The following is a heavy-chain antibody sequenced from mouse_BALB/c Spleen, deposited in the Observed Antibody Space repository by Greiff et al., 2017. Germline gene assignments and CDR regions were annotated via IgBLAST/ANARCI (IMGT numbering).Heavy chain of an antibody. CDR1: GFTFSSYG. CDR2: ISSGGGYT. J-gene: IGHJ2*01. D-gene: IGHD1-1*01. CDR3: ERHAEGATGGFDY. V-gene: IGHV5-6*01. Sequence: EVQRVESGGDLVKPGGSLKLSCAASGFTFSSYGMSWVRQTPDKRLEWVATISSGGGYTYYPDSVKGRFTISRDNAKNTLYLQMSSLKSEDTAMYYCERHAEGATGGFDYWGQGTTLTVSS.